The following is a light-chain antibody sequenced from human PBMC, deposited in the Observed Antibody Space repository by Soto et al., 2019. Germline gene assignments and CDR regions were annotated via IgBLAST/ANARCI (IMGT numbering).Light chain of an antibody. CDR3: QQYGSSPWT. V-gene: IGKV3-20*01. CDR2: GAS. CDR1: QSFNSIY. J-gene: IGKJ1*01. Sequence: EIVLTQSPGTLSLSPGERATLSCRASQSFNSIYLAWYQQKPGQAPRLLIYGASSRATGIPDRFSGSGSGTDFTLTISRLEPEDFAVYYCQQYGSSPWTFGQGTKVDSK.